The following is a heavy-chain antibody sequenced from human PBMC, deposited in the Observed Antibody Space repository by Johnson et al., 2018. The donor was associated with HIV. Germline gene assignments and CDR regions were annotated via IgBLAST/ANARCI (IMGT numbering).Heavy chain of an antibody. Sequence: VQLVESGGGVVQPGRSLRLSCATSGFTFSNFGMHWVRQAPGKGLEWVAVISYDGSNKYYADSVQGRFTISRDNSKNTLYLQMNSLRAEDTAVYYCAKAGQMVAATSAFDIWGQGTMVTVSS. CDR3: AKAGQMVAATSAFDI. CDR2: ISYDGSNK. J-gene: IGHJ3*02. D-gene: IGHD2-15*01. V-gene: IGHV3-30*18. CDR1: GFTFSNFG.